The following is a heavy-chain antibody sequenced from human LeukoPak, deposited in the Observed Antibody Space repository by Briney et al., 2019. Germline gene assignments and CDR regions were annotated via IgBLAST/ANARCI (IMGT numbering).Heavy chain of an antibody. CDR1: GFTFSSYG. Sequence: GGSLRLSCAASGFTFSSYGMHWVRQAPGKGLEWVAFIRYDGSNKYYADSVKGRLTISRDNSKNTLYLQMNSLRAEDTAVYYCAKTGEYCGGDCYWYYFDYWGQGTLVTVSS. CDR3: AKTGEYCGGDCYWYYFDY. J-gene: IGHJ4*02. V-gene: IGHV3-30*02. CDR2: IRYDGSNK. D-gene: IGHD2-21*02.